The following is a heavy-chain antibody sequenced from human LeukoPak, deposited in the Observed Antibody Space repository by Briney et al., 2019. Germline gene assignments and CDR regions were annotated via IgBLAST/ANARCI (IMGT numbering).Heavy chain of an antibody. CDR1: GGSISSSSYY. CDR3: ARDARMTTVTTEGFDP. CDR2: IYYSGST. J-gene: IGHJ5*02. Sequence: SETLSLTCTVSGGSISSSSYYWGWIRQPPGKGLEWIGSIYYSGSTYYNPSLKSRVTISVDTSKNQFSLKLSSVTAADTAMYYCARDARMTTVTTEGFDPWGQGTLVTVSS. D-gene: IGHD4-11*01. V-gene: IGHV4-39*07.